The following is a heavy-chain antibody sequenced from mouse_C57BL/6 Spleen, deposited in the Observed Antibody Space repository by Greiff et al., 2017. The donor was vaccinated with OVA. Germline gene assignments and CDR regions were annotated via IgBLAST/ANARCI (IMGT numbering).Heavy chain of an antibody. CDR1: GYAFSSSW. Sequence: VQLQQSGPELVKPGASVKISCKASGYAFSSSWMNWVKQRPGKGLEWIGRIYPGDGDTNYNGKFKGKATLTADKSSSTAYMQLSSLTSEDSAVYFCARRALYYDYDAWFAYWGQGTLVTVSA. J-gene: IGHJ3*01. D-gene: IGHD2-4*01. CDR3: ARRALYYDYDAWFAY. CDR2: IYPGDGDT. V-gene: IGHV1-82*01.